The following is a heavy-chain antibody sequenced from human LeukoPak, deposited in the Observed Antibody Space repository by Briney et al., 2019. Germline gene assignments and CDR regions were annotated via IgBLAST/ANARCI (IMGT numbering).Heavy chain of an antibody. CDR3: ARESQEGYYYDNSGMDV. CDR1: GYTFTGYY. V-gene: IGHV1-2*02. Sequence: APVKVSCKASGYTFTGYYIHWVRQAPGQGLEWMGWINSNSGGTNYAQKFQGRVTMTRDTSISTAYMELSRLRSDDTAVYYCARESQEGYYYDNSGMDVWGKGTTVTVSS. D-gene: IGHD3-22*01. CDR2: INSNSGGT. J-gene: IGHJ6*04.